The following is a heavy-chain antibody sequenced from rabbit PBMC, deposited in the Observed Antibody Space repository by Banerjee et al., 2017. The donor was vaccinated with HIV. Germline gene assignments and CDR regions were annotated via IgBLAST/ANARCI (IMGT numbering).Heavy chain of an antibody. V-gene: IGHV1S47*01. J-gene: IGHJ4*01. Sequence: QEQLVESGGGLVQPGGSLKLSCKASGFDFSSYGVSWVRQAPGKGLEWIGYIDPVFGSTYYASWVNGRFTISSHNAQNTLYLQLNSLTAADTATYFCVRMAGISFSRFNLWGQGTLVTVS. CDR3: VRMAGISFSRFNL. CDR2: IDPVFGST. CDR1: GFDFSSYG. D-gene: IGHD4-1*01.